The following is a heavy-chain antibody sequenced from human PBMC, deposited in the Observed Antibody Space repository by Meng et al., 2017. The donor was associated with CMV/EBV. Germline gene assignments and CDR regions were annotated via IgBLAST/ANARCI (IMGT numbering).Heavy chain of an antibody. Sequence: GESLKISCAASGFTFSSYEMNWVRQAPGKGLEWVSYISSSGSTIYYADSVKGRFTISRDNAKSSLYLQMNSLRAEDTAVYYCAREDYTENYYYGMDVWGQGTTVTVSS. D-gene: IGHD4-11*01. CDR1: GFTFSSYE. CDR2: ISSSGSTI. J-gene: IGHJ6*02. CDR3: AREDYTENYYYGMDV. V-gene: IGHV3-48*03.